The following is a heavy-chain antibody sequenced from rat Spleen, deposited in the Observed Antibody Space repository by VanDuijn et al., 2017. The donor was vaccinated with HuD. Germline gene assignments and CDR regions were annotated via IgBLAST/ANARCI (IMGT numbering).Heavy chain of an antibody. D-gene: IGHD1-12*02. CDR2: ISPSGGRT. J-gene: IGHJ2*01. V-gene: IGHV5-19*01. Sequence: EVQLVESGGGLVQPGKSLKLSCTASGFTFSNYGMHWIRQAPTKGLEWVASISPSGGRTNYRDSVKGRFSISRGNAEGTLSLQMDSLRSEDTATYYCARFGYYYDGSSYPYYFDYWGQGVMVTVSS. CDR1: GFTFSNYG. CDR3: ARFGYYYDGSSYPYYFDY.